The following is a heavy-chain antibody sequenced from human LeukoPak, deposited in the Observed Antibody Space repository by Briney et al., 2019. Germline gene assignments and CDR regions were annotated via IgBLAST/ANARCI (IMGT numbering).Heavy chain of an antibody. J-gene: IGHJ4*02. CDR3: ARALYYYDSSGYPLPI. V-gene: IGHV1-69*06. Sequence: SVKVSCKASGGTFSSYAISWVRQAPGQGLEWRGGIIPIFGTANYAQKFQGRVTITADKSTSKAYMELSSLRSEDTAVYYCARALYYYDSSGYPLPIWGQGTLVTVSS. CDR2: IIPIFGTA. CDR1: GGTFSSYA. D-gene: IGHD3-22*01.